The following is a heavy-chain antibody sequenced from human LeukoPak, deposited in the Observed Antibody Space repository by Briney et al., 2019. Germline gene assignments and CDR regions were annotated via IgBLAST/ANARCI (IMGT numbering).Heavy chain of an antibody. D-gene: IGHD3-22*01. CDR2: IYTSGST. Sequence: SETLSLTCTVSGGSISSYYWSWIRQAAGKGLEWIGRIYTSGSTNYNPSLKSRVTMSVDTSKNQFSLKLSSVTAADTAVYYCASTYRGYSSGYQGFDYWGQGTLVTVSS. CDR3: ASTYRGYSSGYQGFDY. J-gene: IGHJ4*02. CDR1: GGSISSYY. V-gene: IGHV4-4*07.